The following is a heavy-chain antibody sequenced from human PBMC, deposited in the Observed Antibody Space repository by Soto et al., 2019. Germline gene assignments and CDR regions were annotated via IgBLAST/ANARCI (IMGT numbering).Heavy chain of an antibody. CDR2: ISGSGGST. D-gene: IGHD6-19*01. Sequence: GGSLRLSCAASGFTFSSYAMSWVRQAPGKGLEWVSAISGSGGSTYYADSVKGRFTISRDNSKNTLYLKINSLRAEDTAVNYYAFRDPPRWLALDLHGDYWGQGTLVTVSS. J-gene: IGHJ4*02. CDR3: AFRDPPRWLALDLHGDY. CDR1: GFTFSSYA. V-gene: IGHV3-23*01.